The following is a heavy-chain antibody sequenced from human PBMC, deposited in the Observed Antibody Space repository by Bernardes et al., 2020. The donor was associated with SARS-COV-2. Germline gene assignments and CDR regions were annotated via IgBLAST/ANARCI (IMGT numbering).Heavy chain of an antibody. Sequence: SETLSLTCAVSGYSISSGYYWGWIRQPPGKGLEWIGSIYHSGSTYYNPSLKSRVTISVDTSKNQFSLKLSSVTAADTAVYYCARKQPGGYYDFWSGYSGYYFDYWGQGTLVTVSS. J-gene: IGHJ4*02. CDR3: ARKQPGGYYDFWSGYSGYYFDY. CDR1: GYSISSGYY. CDR2: IYHSGST. D-gene: IGHD3-3*01. V-gene: IGHV4-38-2*01.